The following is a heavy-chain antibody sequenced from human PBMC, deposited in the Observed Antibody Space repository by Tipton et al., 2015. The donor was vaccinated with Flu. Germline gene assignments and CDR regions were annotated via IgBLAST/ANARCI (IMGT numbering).Heavy chain of an antibody. CDR2: IYYIGST. D-gene: IGHD1-26*01. CDR1: GGSFSGYY. V-gene: IGHV4-59*01. Sequence: LRLSCAVYGGSFSGYYWSWIRQPPGKGLEWIAYIYYIGSTNYNPSLKSRVTISVDTSKNQFSLKLSSVTAADTAVYYCARGSGSYLYHWGKGTTVTVSS. J-gene: IGHJ6*04. CDR3: ARGSGSYLYH.